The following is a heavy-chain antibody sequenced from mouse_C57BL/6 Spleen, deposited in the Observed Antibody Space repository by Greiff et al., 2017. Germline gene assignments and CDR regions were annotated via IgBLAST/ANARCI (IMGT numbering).Heavy chain of an antibody. CDR2: IDPSDSET. CDR1: GYTFTSYW. V-gene: IGHV1-52*01. CDR3: AREGNDGAWFAY. Sequence: QVQLQQPGAELVRPGSSVKLSCKASGYTFTSYWMHWVKQRPIQGLEWIGNIDPSDSETHYNQKFKDKATLTVDKSSSTAYMQLSSLTSEDSAVYYCAREGNDGAWFAYWGQGTLVTVSA. J-gene: IGHJ3*01. D-gene: IGHD2-2*01.